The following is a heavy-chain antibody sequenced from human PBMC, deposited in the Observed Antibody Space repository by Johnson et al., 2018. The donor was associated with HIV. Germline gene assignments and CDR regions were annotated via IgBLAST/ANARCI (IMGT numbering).Heavy chain of an antibody. D-gene: IGHD6-13*01. V-gene: IGHV3-30*03. CDR1: GFTFSSYG. J-gene: IGHJ3*02. CDR2: ISYDGSNK. Sequence: VQLVESGGGVVRPVGSLRLSCAASGFTFSSYGMHWVRQAPGKGLEWVAVISYDGSNKYYADSVKGRFTISRDNSKNTLYLQMNSLRAEDTAVYYCARDPRSSSWYYYSNDAFDIWGQGTMVTVSS. CDR3: ARDPRSSSWYYYSNDAFDI.